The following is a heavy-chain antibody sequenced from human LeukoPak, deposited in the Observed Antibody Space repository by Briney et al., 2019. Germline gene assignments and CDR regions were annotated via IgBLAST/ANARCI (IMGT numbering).Heavy chain of an antibody. J-gene: IGHJ3*02. CDR2: INHSGST. D-gene: IGHD3-22*01. CDR3: ARVRGNYYYDSSGYPRVHAFDI. Sequence: SETLSLTCAVYGGSFSGYYWSWIRQPPGKGLEWIGEINHSGSTNYNPSLKSRVTISVDTSKNQFSLKLSSVTAADTAVYYCARVRGNYYYDSSGYPRVHAFDIWGQGTMATVSS. V-gene: IGHV4-34*01. CDR1: GGSFSGYY.